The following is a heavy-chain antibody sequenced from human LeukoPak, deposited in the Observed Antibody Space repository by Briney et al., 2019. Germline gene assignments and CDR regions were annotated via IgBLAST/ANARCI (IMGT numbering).Heavy chain of an antibody. CDR1: GFTVSSNY. CDR2: IYSGGST. CDR3: AKTFYSGSGSELPHH. Sequence: GGSLRLSCAASGFTVSSNYMSWVRQAPGKGLEWVSVIYSGGSTYYADSVKGRFTISRDNSKNTVYLQMTSLRVEDTAEYYRAKTFYSGSGSELPHHWGQGTLVTVSS. V-gene: IGHV3-53*01. D-gene: IGHD3-10*01. J-gene: IGHJ1*01.